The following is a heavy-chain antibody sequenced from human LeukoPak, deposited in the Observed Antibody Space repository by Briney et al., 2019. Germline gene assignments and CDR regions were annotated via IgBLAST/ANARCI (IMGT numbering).Heavy chain of an antibody. D-gene: IGHD1-26*01. CDR1: GFTFSSYE. V-gene: IGHV3-48*03. J-gene: IGHJ5*02. CDR3: ARDPAVGATTP. CDR2: ISSSGSTI. Sequence: PGGSLRLSCAASGFTFSSYEMNWVRQAPGKGLEWVSYISSSGSTIYYADSVKGRFTISRDNTKNSLYLQMNSLRAEDTAVYYCARDPAVGATTPWGQGTLVTVSS.